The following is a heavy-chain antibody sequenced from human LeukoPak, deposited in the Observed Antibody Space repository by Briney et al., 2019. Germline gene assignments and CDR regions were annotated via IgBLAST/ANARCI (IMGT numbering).Heavy chain of an antibody. Sequence: GASVKVSCKASGYTFINYGINWVRQAPGQGLEWMGWISAYNGNTNYAQSLQGRVTMTRNTSISTAYMELSSLRSEDTAVYYCARSGHGSGSYYITYYYYGMDVWGQGTTVTVSS. J-gene: IGHJ6*02. CDR3: ARSGHGSGSYYITYYYYGMDV. V-gene: IGHV1-18*01. D-gene: IGHD3-10*01. CDR2: ISAYNGNT. CDR1: GYTFINYG.